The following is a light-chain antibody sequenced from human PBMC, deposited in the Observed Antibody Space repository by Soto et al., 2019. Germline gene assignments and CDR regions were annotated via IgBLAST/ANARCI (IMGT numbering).Light chain of an antibody. CDR2: EVS. CDR3: SSYAGSNNLGV. J-gene: IGLJ1*01. V-gene: IGLV2-8*01. CDR1: SSDVGGYRY. Sequence: QSALTQPPSASGSPGQSVTISCTGTSSDVGGYRYVSWYQQHPGKAPKLVIYEVSKRPSGVPDRFSGSKSGNTASLTVSGLQAEDEADYYCSSYAGSNNLGVFGTGTKRTVL.